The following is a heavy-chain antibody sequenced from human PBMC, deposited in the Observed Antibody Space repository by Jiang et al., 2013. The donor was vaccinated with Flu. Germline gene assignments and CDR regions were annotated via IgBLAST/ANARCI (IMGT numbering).Heavy chain of an antibody. CDR1: GFTFDDYT. Sequence: VQPGGSLRLSCAASGFTFDDYTDGIGSVKLRGRVWSGSLSLISWDGGSTYYADSVKGRFTISRDNSKSSLYLQMNSLRTEDTALYYCAKDGGKAHYAFDIWGQGTLVTVSS. CDR3: AKDGGKAHYAFDI. CDR2: ISWDGGST. V-gene: IGHV3-43*01. J-gene: IGHJ3*02.